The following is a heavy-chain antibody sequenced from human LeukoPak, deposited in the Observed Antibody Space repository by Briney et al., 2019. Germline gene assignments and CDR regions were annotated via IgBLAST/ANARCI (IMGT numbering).Heavy chain of an antibody. CDR1: GGTFSSYA. J-gene: IGHJ4*02. Sequence: SVKVSCKASGGTFSSYAISWVRQAPGQGLEWMGGIIPIFGTANYAQQFQGRVTITADESTSTAYMELSSLRSEDTAVYYCATQPPALYSYGSESFDYWGQGTLVTVSS. CDR3: ATQPPALYSYGSESFDY. D-gene: IGHD5-18*01. CDR2: IIPIFGTA. V-gene: IGHV1-69*13.